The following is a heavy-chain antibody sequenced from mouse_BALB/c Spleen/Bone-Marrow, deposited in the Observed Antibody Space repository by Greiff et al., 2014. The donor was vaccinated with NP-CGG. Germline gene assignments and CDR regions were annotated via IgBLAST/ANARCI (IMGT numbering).Heavy chain of an antibody. J-gene: IGHJ4*01. CDR1: GYTFTSYW. D-gene: IGHD2-3*01. CDR2: INPSNGRT. CDR3: ARASWLLRYYYAMDD. V-gene: IGHV1S81*02. Sequence: QVQLQQPGAELVKPGASVKLSCKASGYTFTSYWMHWVKQRPGQGLEWIGEINPSNGRTNYNEKFKSKATLTVDKSSSTAYMQLSSLTSEDSAVYYCARASWLLRYYYAMDDWGQGTSVTVSS.